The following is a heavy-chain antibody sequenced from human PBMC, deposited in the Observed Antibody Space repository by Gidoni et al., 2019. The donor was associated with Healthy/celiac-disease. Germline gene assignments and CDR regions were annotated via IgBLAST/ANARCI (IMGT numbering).Heavy chain of an antibody. CDR3: ARERERRGYYYGSGSDYYFDY. Sequence: QLQLQESGSGLVKPSQTLSLTCAVSGGSISSGGYSWSWIRQPPGKGLEWIGYIYHSGSTYYNPSLKSRVTISVDRSKNQFSLKLSSVTAADTAVYYCARERERRGYYYGSGSDYYFDYWGQGTLVTVSS. J-gene: IGHJ4*02. V-gene: IGHV4-30-2*01. CDR1: GGSISSGGYS. CDR2: IYHSGST. D-gene: IGHD3-10*01.